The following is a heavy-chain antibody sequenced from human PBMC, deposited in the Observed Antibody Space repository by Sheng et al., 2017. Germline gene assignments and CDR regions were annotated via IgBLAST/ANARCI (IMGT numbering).Heavy chain of an antibody. CDR1: GGSFSGYY. J-gene: IGHJ4*02. V-gene: IGHV4-34*01. Sequence: QVQLQQWGAGLLKPSETLSLTCAVYGGSFSGYYWSWIRQPPGKGLEWIGEINHSGSTNYNPSLKSRVTISVDTSKNQFSLKLGSVTAADTAVYYCARRGLRGYYGSGEFSDFDYWGPGNAGHRLL. CDR3: ARRGLRGYYGSGEFSDFDY. D-gene: IGHD3-10*01. CDR2: INHSGST.